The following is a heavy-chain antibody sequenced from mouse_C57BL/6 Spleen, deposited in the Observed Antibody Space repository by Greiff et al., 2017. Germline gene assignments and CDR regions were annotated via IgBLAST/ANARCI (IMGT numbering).Heavy chain of an antibody. J-gene: IGHJ3*01. CDR1: GYAFSSYW. CDR3: ARGSYGNYPFAY. Sequence: QVQLQQSGAELVKPGASVKISCKASGYAFSSYWMNWVKQRPGKGLEWIGQIYPGDGDTNYNGKFKGKATLTADKSSSTDYMQLSSLSSEDSAVYFCARGSYGNYPFAYWGQKTLVTVSA. CDR2: IYPGDGDT. D-gene: IGHD2-1*01. V-gene: IGHV1-80*01.